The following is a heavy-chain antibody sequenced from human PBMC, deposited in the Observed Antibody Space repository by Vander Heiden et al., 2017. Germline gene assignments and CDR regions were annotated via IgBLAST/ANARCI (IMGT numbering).Heavy chain of an antibody. Sequence: DGQLLESGGGLVQPVGHVRLFRAASGFTLSTQAMNWVRQAPGRGLEWVSIISGSGRSTYYANSVRGRFTISRDNSKSTVYLQMNSLTVEDTAVYYCAKGYCTSTSCPNWFDPWGQGTLVTVSS. CDR3: AKGYCTSTSCPNWFDP. D-gene: IGHD2-2*01. CDR2: ISGSGRST. V-gene: IGHV3-23*01. CDR1: GFTLSTQA. J-gene: IGHJ5*02.